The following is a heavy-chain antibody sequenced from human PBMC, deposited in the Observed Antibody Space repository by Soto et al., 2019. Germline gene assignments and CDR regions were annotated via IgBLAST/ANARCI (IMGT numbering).Heavy chain of an antibody. D-gene: IGHD4-17*01. Sequence: ASVKVSCKASGGTFSSYANSWGRQAPGQGLEWMGGIIPIFGTANYAQKFQGRVTITADESTSTAYMELSSLRSEDTAVYYCARVTYDYGDYDYYYYGMDVWGQGTTVT. V-gene: IGHV1-69*13. CDR2: IIPIFGTA. CDR3: ARVTYDYGDYDYYYYGMDV. J-gene: IGHJ6*02. CDR1: GGTFSSYA.